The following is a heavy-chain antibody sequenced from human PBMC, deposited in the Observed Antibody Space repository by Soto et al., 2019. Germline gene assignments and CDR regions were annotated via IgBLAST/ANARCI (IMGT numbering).Heavy chain of an antibody. Sequence: SETLSLTCTVSGGSVSSGSYYWSWIRQPPGKGLEWIGYIYYSGSTNYNPSLKSRVTISVDTSKNQFSLKLSSVTAADTAVYYCARHLGDYDFWSGYPTTADGWAFDIWGQGTMVTVSS. D-gene: IGHD3-3*01. CDR1: GGSVSSGSYY. V-gene: IGHV4-61*01. CDR3: ARHLGDYDFWSGYPTTADGWAFDI. CDR2: IYYSGST. J-gene: IGHJ3*02.